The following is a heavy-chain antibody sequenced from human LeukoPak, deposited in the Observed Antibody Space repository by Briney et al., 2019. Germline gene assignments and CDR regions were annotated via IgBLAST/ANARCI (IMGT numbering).Heavy chain of an antibody. CDR3: ARAYYYYMDV. CDR1: GYSISSGYY. V-gene: IGHV4-61*02. J-gene: IGHJ6*03. CDR2: IYTSGST. Sequence: SETLSLTCTVSGYSISSGYYWGWIRQPAGKGLEWIGRIYTSGSTNYNPSLKSRVTISVDTSKNQFSLKLSSVTAADTAVYYCARAYYYYMDVWGKGTTVTISS.